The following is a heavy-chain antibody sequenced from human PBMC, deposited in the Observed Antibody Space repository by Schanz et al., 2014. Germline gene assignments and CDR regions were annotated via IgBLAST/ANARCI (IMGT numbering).Heavy chain of an antibody. CDR1: RFTFRSYA. J-gene: IGHJ6*02. Sequence: VQLVESGGGVVQPGGSLRLSCAASRFTFRSYAMSWVRQAPGKGLEWVSRTSHDGSFTTFADSVKGRFTISRDNAKNALYLQMNSLRAEDAAVYYCARVELSVYYYAMDVWGQGTTVTVSS. CDR2: TSHDGSFT. V-gene: IGHV3-23*04. CDR3: ARVELSVYYYAMDV. D-gene: IGHD2-15*01.